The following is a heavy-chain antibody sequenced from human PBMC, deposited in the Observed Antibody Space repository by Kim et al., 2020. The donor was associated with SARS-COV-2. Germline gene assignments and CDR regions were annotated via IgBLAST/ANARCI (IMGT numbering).Heavy chain of an antibody. CDR1: GGSISSSSYY. CDR3: ARQAGSPSAIFGVVILNWFDP. Sequence: SETLSLTCTVSGGSISSSSYYWGWIRQPPGKGLEWIGSIYYSGSTYYNPSLKSRVTISVDTSKNQFSLKLSSVTAADTAVYYCARQAGSPSAIFGVVILNWFDPWGQGTLVTVSS. V-gene: IGHV4-39*01. CDR2: IYYSGST. D-gene: IGHD3-3*01. J-gene: IGHJ5*02.